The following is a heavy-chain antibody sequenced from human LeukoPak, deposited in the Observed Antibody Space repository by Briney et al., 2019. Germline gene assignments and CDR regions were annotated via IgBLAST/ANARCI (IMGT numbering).Heavy chain of an antibody. CDR1: GGSIISYY. CDR2: IYYSGST. CDR3: ARDPGYDIKSWYYYGMDV. V-gene: IGHV4-59*01. Sequence: PSETLSLTCTVSGGSIISYYWSGIRQPPGKGLEWIGYIYYSGSTNYNPSLKSRVTISVDTSKNQFSLKLSSVTAADTAVYYCARDPGYDIKSWYYYGMDVWGKGTTVTVSS. D-gene: IGHD3-9*01. J-gene: IGHJ6*04.